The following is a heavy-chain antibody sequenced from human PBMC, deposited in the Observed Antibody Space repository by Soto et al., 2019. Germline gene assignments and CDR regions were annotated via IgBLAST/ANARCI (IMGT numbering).Heavy chain of an antibody. Sequence: QVQLQESGPGLVKPSETLSLTCTVSGGSISSYYWSWIRQPPGKGLEWIGYIYSSGSTNYNPSLKSLVTMSVDTSKNQFSLKLSSVTAADTAVYYCARRQFGSSWYGGVFDYWGQGTLVTVSS. CDR3: ARRQFGSSWYGGVFDY. D-gene: IGHD6-13*01. CDR1: GGSISSYY. CDR2: IYSSGST. V-gene: IGHV4-59*01. J-gene: IGHJ4*02.